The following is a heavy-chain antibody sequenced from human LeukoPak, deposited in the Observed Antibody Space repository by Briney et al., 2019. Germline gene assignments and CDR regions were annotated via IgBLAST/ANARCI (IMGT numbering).Heavy chain of an antibody. CDR3: ARDIEMATTNGAFDI. CDR2: IYTSGST. CDR1: GGSISSGSYY. V-gene: IGHV4-61*02. Sequence: PSQTLSLTCTVSGGSISSGSYYWSWIRQPAGKGLEWIGRIYTSGSTNYNPSLKSRVTISVDTSKNQFSLKLSSVTAADTAEYYCARDIEMATTNGAFDIWGQGTMVTVSS. J-gene: IGHJ3*02. D-gene: IGHD5-24*01.